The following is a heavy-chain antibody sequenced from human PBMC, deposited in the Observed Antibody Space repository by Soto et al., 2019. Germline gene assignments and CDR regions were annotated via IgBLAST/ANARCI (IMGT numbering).Heavy chain of an antibody. CDR1: VGSISSGGYY. CDR3: ARHSASWQWFDY. CDR2: IYYSGST. Sequence: QVQLQESGPGLVKPSQTLSLTCSVSVGSISSGGYYWSWIRQHPEKGLEWIGYIYYSGSTNYNPSLKSRVIISVDTSSNRFSLDLRSVTAADTAIYYCARHSASWQWFDYWGQGTLVTVSS. J-gene: IGHJ5*01. V-gene: IGHV4-31*03. D-gene: IGHD1-26*01.